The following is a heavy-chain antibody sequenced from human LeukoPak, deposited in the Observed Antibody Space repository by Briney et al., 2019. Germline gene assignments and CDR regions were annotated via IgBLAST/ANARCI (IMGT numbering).Heavy chain of an antibody. Sequence: ASVKVSCKASGATFSSYAISWVRQAPGQGLEWMGGIIPIFGTANYAQKFQGRVTITAHESTSTAYMELSSLRSEDTAVYYCARDRDCSGGSCYSPDYGMDVWGKGTTVTVSS. CDR1: GATFSSYA. J-gene: IGHJ6*04. D-gene: IGHD2-15*01. CDR2: IIPIFGTA. CDR3: ARDRDCSGGSCYSPDYGMDV. V-gene: IGHV1-69*01.